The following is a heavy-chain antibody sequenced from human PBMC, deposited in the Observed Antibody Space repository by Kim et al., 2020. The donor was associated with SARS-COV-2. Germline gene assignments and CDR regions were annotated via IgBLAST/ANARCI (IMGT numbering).Heavy chain of an antibody. V-gene: IGHV7-4-1*02. CDR2: TGNP. Sequence: TGNPTYAQAFTGRFVFSLDASVSTAYLEISSLKAEDTAVYYCARTRQLDVWGQGTTVTVSS. D-gene: IGHD6-13*01. CDR3: ARTRQLDV. J-gene: IGHJ6*02.